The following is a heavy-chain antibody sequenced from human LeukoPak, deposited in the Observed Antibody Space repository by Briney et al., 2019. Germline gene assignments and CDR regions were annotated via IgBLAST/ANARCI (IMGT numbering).Heavy chain of an antibody. J-gene: IGHJ5*02. Sequence: GGSLRLSCAASGFTFSSYAMSWVRQAPGKGLEWDSAISGSGGSTYYADSVKGRFTISRDNSKNTLYLQMNSLRAEDTAVYYCAKGFLEWLRFDPWGQGTLVTVSS. CDR3: AKGFLEWLRFDP. V-gene: IGHV3-23*01. D-gene: IGHD3-3*01. CDR2: ISGSGGST. CDR1: GFTFSSYA.